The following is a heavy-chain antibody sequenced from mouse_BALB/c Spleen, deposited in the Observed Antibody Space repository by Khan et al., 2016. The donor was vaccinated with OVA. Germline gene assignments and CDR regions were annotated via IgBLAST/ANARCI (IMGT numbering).Heavy chain of an antibody. CDR3: ARGNWQAYYFDY. CDR2: INPYNGGT. J-gene: IGHJ2*01. D-gene: IGHD3-2*02. CDR1: GYTFTNYV. Sequence: VQLKQSGPELVKPGASVKMSCKASGYTFTNYVLHWVKQKPGQGLEWIGYINPYNGGTKYNDKFKGKATLASDKSSITAYMELSSLTSEDSAVYYCARGNWQAYYFDYWGQVTTRTLAS. V-gene: IGHV1S136*01.